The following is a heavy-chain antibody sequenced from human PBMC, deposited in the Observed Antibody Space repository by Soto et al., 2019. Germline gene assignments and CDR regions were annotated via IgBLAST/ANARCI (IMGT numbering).Heavy chain of an antibody. CDR2: IFDSGNA. J-gene: IGHJ4*02. Sequence: SDTLSLTCTVSGGSINSYCWSWIRQPPGKGLEWIAYIFDSGNANYNPSLKSRVTISVDTSKNQFSLKLTSVTAADTAVYYCARHRRTTVAKFYFDNWGQGALVNVSS. V-gene: IGHV4-59*08. CDR3: ARHRRTTVAKFYFDN. D-gene: IGHD4-4*01. CDR1: GGSINSYC.